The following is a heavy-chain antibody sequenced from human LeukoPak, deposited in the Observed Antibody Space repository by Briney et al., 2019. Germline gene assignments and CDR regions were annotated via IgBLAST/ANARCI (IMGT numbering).Heavy chain of an antibody. D-gene: IGHD4-17*01. CDR2: IYSDGST. CDR3: AERRC. J-gene: IGHJ4*02. Sequence: GGSLRLSCAASGFTVSSNYMNCVRQAPRKGLEWVSVIYSDGSTYFAASVKGRFTISRDNSKNTLYLQINSLRAEDTAVYYCAERRCWGQGTVVTVSS. V-gene: IGHV3-66*01. CDR1: GFTVSSNY.